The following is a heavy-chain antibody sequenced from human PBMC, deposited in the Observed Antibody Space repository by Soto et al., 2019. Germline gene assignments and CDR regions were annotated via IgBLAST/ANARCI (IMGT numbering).Heavy chain of an antibody. V-gene: IGHV4-31*03. CDR2: IYYSGST. CDR1: GGSISSGGYY. J-gene: IGHJ6*03. Sequence: PSETLSLTCTVSGGSISSGGYYWSWILHHPGKGLEWIGYIYYSGSTYYNPSLKSRVTISVDTSKNQFSLKLSSVTAADTAVYYCARQTYYDFWSGYSYYYYYMDVWGKGTTVTV. CDR3: ARQTYYDFWSGYSYYYYYMDV. D-gene: IGHD3-3*01.